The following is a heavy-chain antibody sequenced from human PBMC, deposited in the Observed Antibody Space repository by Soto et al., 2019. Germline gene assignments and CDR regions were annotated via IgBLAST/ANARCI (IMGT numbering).Heavy chain of an antibody. V-gene: IGHV3-23*01. Sequence: GGSLRLSCAASGFTFSSYAMSWVRQAPRKGLEWVSAISGSGGSTYYADSVKGRFTISRDNSKNTLYLQMNSLRAEDTAVYYCAKDGGVDCSSTSCYVVYYYYYMDVWGKGTTVTVSS. J-gene: IGHJ6*03. D-gene: IGHD2-2*01. CDR2: ISGSGGST. CDR3: AKDGGVDCSSTSCYVVYYYYYMDV. CDR1: GFTFSSYA.